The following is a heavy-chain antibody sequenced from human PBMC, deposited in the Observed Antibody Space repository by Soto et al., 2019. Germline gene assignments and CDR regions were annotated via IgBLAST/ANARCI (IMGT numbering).Heavy chain of an antibody. D-gene: IGHD4-17*01. CDR3: ATWVDYGDFEGFDV. CDR2: VDPNGGGS. Sequence: ASVKVSCKTSGYSFTDYKLHWVLQAPGQGLEWMGWVDPNGGGSNSAQKFQGSVTMTWDTSITTAYLDLTRLTTNDTATYFCATWVDYGDFEGFDVWGRGTLVTVSS. CDR1: GYSFTDYK. J-gene: IGHJ4*02. V-gene: IGHV1-2*04.